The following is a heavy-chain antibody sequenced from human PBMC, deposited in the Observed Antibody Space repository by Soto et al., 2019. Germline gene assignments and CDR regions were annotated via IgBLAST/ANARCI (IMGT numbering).Heavy chain of an antibody. J-gene: IGHJ4*02. CDR2: IYWGDEK. V-gene: IGHV2-5*02. Sequence: SGPTLVNPTQTLTLTCTFSGFSLSSSGVGVAWIRQPPGKALEWLALIYWGDEKLYSPSLKSRLTISKDTSKNQVVLTMTNMDPVDTATYYCAHRYCSGGSCYMSFDYWGQGTLVTVS. D-gene: IGHD2-15*01. CDR3: AHRYCSGGSCYMSFDY. CDR1: GFSLSSSGVG.